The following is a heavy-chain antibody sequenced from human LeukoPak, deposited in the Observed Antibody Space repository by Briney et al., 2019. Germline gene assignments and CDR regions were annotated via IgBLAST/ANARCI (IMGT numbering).Heavy chain of an antibody. D-gene: IGHD4-23*01. CDR3: ARDDYGGNSAPDY. CDR1: VFTFSSYS. V-gene: IGHV3-21*01. Sequence: GGSLRLSCAASVFTFSSYSMNWVRQAPGKGLEWVSSISSSSSYIYYADSVKGRFTISRDNAKNSLYLQMNSLRAEDTAVYYCARDDYGGNSAPDYWGQGTLVTVSS. CDR2: ISSSSSYI. J-gene: IGHJ4*02.